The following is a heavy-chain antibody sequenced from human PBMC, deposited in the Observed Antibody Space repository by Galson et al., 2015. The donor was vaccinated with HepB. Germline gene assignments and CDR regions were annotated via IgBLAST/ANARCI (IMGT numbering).Heavy chain of an antibody. CDR2: INHSGST. CDR1: GGSFSGYY. CDR3: ARGRQTSGIAAAGNFDY. Sequence: LTCAVYGGSFSGYYWSWIRQPPGKGLEWIGEINHSGSTNYNPSLKSRVTISVDTSKNQFSLKLSSVTAADTAVYYCARGRQTSGIAAAGNFDYWGQGTLVTVSS. D-gene: IGHD6-13*01. J-gene: IGHJ4*02. V-gene: IGHV4-34*01.